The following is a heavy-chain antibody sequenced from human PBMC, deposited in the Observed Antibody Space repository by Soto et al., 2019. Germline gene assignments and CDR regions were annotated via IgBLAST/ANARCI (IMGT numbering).Heavy chain of an antibody. D-gene: IGHD3-22*01. V-gene: IGHV3-30*18. J-gene: IGHJ6*02. CDR3: AKGGSGNYLTYYYYYGMDV. CDR2: ISYDGNNK. Sequence: LRLSCAASGFSLSNNGMHWVRQAPGKGLEWVAVISYDGNNKYYADSVKGRFTISRDNSKNTVYLEMNNLRAEDTAMYYCAKGGSGNYLTYYYYYGMDVWGQGTTVTVSS. CDR1: GFSLSNNG.